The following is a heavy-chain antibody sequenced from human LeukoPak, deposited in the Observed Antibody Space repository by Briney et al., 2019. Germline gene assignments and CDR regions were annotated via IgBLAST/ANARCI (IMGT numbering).Heavy chain of an antibody. V-gene: IGHV1-2*04. D-gene: IGHD3-10*01. Sequence: GASVKVSCKASGYTFTGYYMHWVRQAPGQGLEWMGWINLNSGGTNYAQKFQGWVTMTRDTSISTAYMELSGLRSDDTAVYYCARADGSGSFYGMDVWGQGTTVTVSS. CDR2: INLNSGGT. J-gene: IGHJ6*02. CDR1: GYTFTGYY. CDR3: ARADGSGSFYGMDV.